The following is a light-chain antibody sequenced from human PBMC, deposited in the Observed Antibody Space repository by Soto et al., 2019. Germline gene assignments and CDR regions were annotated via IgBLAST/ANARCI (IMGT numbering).Light chain of an antibody. J-gene: IGKJ3*01. CDR3: QSYDSAPFT. CDR1: QAINNY. V-gene: IGKV1-27*01. Sequence: DLQMTQSPSSLSASVGDRVTLTCRASQAINNYLAWYQQKPGKVPKLLIYAASTLQSGVPSRFSGSGSGTEFTLTIASLQPEDVATYYCQSYDSAPFTFGPGTRVDI. CDR2: AAS.